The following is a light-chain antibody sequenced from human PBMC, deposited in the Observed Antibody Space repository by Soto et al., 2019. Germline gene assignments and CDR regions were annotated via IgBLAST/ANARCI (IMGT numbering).Light chain of an antibody. J-gene: IGKJ2*01. CDR1: QSVSSN. CDR3: QQYNNWPPST. V-gene: IGKV3-15*01. Sequence: EIVLTQSPATLSVSPGERVTLSCRASQSVSSNFAWYQQKPGQAPRLLIYGTSSRSTGLPARFSGSRSGTDFTLTISSLQSEDFAVYYCQQYNNWPPSTFGQGTKLEIK. CDR2: GTS.